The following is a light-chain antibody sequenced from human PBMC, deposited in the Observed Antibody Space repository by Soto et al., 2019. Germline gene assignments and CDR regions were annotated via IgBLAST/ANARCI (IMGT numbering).Light chain of an antibody. CDR2: DTT. J-gene: IGKJ5*01. Sequence: VLTQSPVTLSLSPGDRATLSCRASQSVSTYLAWYQQVPGQPPRLLIYDTTNRAAGIPPRFSGSRSGTDFTLTISSVEPEDFALYYCHQRNTFGQGTRLEIK. CDR3: HQRNT. CDR1: QSVSTY. V-gene: IGKV3-11*01.